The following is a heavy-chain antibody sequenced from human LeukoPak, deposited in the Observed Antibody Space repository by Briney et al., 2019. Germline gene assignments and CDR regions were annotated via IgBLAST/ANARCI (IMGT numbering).Heavy chain of an antibody. V-gene: IGHV3-23*01. CDR3: ANMAGGSYLGYFGY. Sequence: QPGGSLRLSCAASGFTFSSYAMSWVRQAPGKGLEWVSAISGSGGSIYYADSVKGRFTISRDNSKNTLYLQMNSLRAEDTAVYYCANMAGGSYLGYFGYWGQGTLVTVSS. J-gene: IGHJ4*02. CDR2: ISGSGGSI. CDR1: GFTFSSYA. D-gene: IGHD1-26*01.